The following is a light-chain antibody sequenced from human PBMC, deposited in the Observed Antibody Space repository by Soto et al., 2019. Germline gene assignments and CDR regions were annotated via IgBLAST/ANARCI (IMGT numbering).Light chain of an antibody. V-gene: IGLV1-51*01. CDR3: GTWDESLGAGV. Sequence: QSVLTQPASLSAPPGETVTISCSGRGSNIGRNYVSWYRQFPGTAPQLLIYDDSKRHSGVPDRLSGSRYGTSASLAIAGRQPGDEAVYYCGTWDESLGAGVFGGGTKLTVL. J-gene: IGLJ2*01. CDR2: DDS. CDR1: GSNIGRNY.